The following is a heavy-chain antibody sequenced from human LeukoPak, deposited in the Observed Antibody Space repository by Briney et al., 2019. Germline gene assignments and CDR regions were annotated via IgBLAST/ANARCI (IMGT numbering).Heavy chain of an antibody. V-gene: IGHV1-69*06. J-gene: IGHJ4*02. Sequence: ASVKVSCKASGGTFSSYAISWVRQAPGQGLECMGGIIPIFGTANYAQKFQGRVTITADKSTSTAYMELSSLRSEDTAVYYCARGLGKYCSGGSCQSDYWGQGTLVTVSS. CDR2: IIPIFGTA. D-gene: IGHD2-15*01. CDR1: GGTFSSYA. CDR3: ARGLGKYCSGGSCQSDY.